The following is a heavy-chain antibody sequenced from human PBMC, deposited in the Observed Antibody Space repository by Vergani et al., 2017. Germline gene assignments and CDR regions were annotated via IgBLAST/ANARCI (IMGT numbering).Heavy chain of an antibody. D-gene: IGHD6-13*01. CDR2: ISGSGGST. V-gene: IGHV3-23*01. CDR3: AKQLTISPGIAAAGTRMNWFDP. J-gene: IGHJ5*02. CDR1: GFTFSSYA. Sequence: EVQLLESGGGLVQPGGSLRLSCAASGFTFSSYAMSWVRQAPGKGLEWVSAISGSGGSTYYADSVKGRFTISRDNSKNTLYLQMNSLRAEDTAVYYCAKQLTISPGIAAAGTRMNWFDPWGQGTLVTVSS.